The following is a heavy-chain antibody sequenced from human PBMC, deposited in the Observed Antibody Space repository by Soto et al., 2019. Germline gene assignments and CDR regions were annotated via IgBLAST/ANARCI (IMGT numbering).Heavy chain of an antibody. D-gene: IGHD3-22*01. CDR1: GFTFSSYW. V-gene: IGHV3-74*03. CDR3: ARAETTKDDSSGYGY. Sequence: EVQLVESGGDLVQPGGSLRLSCAASGFTFSSYWMHWVRQVPGKGLEWVARINGDGSITSHADSVTGRFTISRDNAKDTIDLQMRSLRAEDTGVYFCARAETTKDDSSGYGYWGQGVLFIVSS. J-gene: IGHJ1*01. CDR2: INGDGSIT.